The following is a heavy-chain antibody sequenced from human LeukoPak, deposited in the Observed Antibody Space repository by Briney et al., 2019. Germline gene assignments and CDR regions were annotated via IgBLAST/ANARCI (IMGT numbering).Heavy chain of an antibody. Sequence: PGGSLRLSCAASGFTVSNNYMSWVRQAPGKGLEWVSVIYSGGSTHYADSVKGRFTISRDNFKNTLYLQMNSLRAEDTAVYYCASQLDPYYYYYGMDVWGQGTTVTVSS. CDR3: ASQLDPYYYYYGMDV. D-gene: IGHD1-1*01. CDR1: GFTVSNNY. CDR2: IYSGGST. J-gene: IGHJ6*02. V-gene: IGHV3-53*01.